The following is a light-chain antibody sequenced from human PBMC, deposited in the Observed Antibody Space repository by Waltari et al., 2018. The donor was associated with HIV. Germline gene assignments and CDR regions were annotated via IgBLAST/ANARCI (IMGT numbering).Light chain of an antibody. CDR1: KLGDKY. J-gene: IGLJ1*01. CDR2: QDS. V-gene: IGLV3-1*01. Sequence: SYELTQPPSVSVSPGPTASITCSGDKLGDKYTCWYQQKPGQSPVLVIYQDSKRPSGIPERFSGSNSGNTATLTISGTQAMDEADYYCQAWDSSTNVFGTGTKVTVL. CDR3: QAWDSSTNV.